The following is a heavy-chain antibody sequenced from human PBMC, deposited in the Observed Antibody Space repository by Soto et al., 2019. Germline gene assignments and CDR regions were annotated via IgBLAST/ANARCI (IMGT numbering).Heavy chain of an antibody. Sequence: VEAVKSSGKVSGCSVTSYWMSLVRQIPGKGLEWMGRIDPGDSDTRYSPSFEGHVTISVDKSISTAFLQWNSLKASDNAIYFCARQSTSAPKDYWGQGTLVTVSS. D-gene: IGHD3-10*01. V-gene: IGHV5-51*01. CDR1: GCSVTSYW. CDR3: ARQSTSAPKDY. CDR2: IDPGDSDT. J-gene: IGHJ4*01.